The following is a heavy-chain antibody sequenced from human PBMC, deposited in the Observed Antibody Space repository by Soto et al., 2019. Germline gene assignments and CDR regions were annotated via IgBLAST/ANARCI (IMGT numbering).Heavy chain of an antibody. J-gene: IGHJ5*02. V-gene: IGHV4-39*01. D-gene: IGHD1-1*01. CDR3: AGHWSSSGNKWCEP. CDR1: GGSIRSSTYY. CDR2: ICYSGST. Sequence: QLQLQESGPGLVKPSETLSLTCTVSGGSIRSSTYYWGWIRQPPGKGLEWIGSICYSGSTYYNPSLKSRVTLSVDTSRSHFTLKLSSVTGADTGVYYCAGHWSSSGNKWCEPWGPGNLVDVAS.